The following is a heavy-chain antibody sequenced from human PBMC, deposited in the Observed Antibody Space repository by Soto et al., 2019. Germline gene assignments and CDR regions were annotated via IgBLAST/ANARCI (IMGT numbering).Heavy chain of an antibody. CDR3: ARRGYSGFTLTFFDY. CDR1: GGSISSSSYY. V-gene: IGHV4-39*01. Sequence: QLQLQESGPGLVKPSETLSLTCTVSGGSISSSSYYWGWIRQPPGKGLEWIGSIYYSGSTYYNPSLKSRVTISVDTSKNQFSLKLSSVTAADTAVYYCARRGYSGFTLTFFDYWGQGTLVTVSS. CDR2: IYYSGST. J-gene: IGHJ4*02. D-gene: IGHD5-12*01.